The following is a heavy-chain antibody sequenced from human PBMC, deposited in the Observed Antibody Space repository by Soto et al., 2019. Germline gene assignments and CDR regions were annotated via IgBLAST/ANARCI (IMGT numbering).Heavy chain of an antibody. D-gene: IGHD6-13*01. CDR1: VFTFDDYA. J-gene: IGHJ4*02. CDR2: ISWNSGSI. V-gene: IGHV3-9*01. CDR3: AKAAAPDAPDFDY. Sequence: SLRLSCAASVFTFDDYAMHWVRQAPGKGLEWVSGISWNSGSIGYADSVKGRFTISRDNAKNSLYLQMNSLRAEGTALYYCAKAAAPDAPDFDYWGQGTLVTVSS.